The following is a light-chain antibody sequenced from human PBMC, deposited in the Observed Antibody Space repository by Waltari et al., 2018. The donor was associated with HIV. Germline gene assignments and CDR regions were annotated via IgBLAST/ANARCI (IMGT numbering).Light chain of an antibody. CDR3: QQYYVTSPLT. Sequence: DIVMTQSPDSLAVSLGGRATINCKSSQSLLYNSNNKNYLAWFQQKPGQPPKLLIYGASTRESGVPDRFNGSGSGTDFTLTISSLQAEDVAVYYCQQYYVTSPLTFGGGTKVEIK. J-gene: IGKJ4*01. CDR2: GAS. CDR1: QSLLYNSNNKNY. V-gene: IGKV4-1*01.